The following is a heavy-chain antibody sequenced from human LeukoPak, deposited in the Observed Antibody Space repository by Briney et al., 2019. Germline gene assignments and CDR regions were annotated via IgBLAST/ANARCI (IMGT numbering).Heavy chain of an antibody. CDR2: ISSSSSYI. D-gene: IGHD3-3*01. V-gene: IGHV3-21*01. Sequence: GGSLRLSCAASGFTFSSYSMTWVRQAPGKGLEWVSSISSSSSYIYYADSVKGRFTISRDNAKNSLYLQMNSLRAEDTAVYYCARDGKRITIFGVVTVFDYWGQGTLVTVSS. CDR1: GFTFSSYS. J-gene: IGHJ4*02. CDR3: ARDGKRITIFGVVTVFDY.